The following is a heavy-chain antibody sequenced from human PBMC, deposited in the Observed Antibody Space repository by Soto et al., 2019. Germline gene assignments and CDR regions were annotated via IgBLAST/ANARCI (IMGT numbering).Heavy chain of an antibody. Sequence: QVQLVESGGGVVQPGRSLRLSCAASGFTFSSYGMHWVRQAPGKGLEWVAVISYDGSNKYYADSVKGRFTISRDNSKTTLYLQMNSLRPEDTVVFYCATTDYDYVWGSYRYGDFDYWGQGTLVTVSS. V-gene: IGHV3-30*03. D-gene: IGHD3-16*02. J-gene: IGHJ4*02. CDR2: ISYDGSNK. CDR1: GFTFSSYG. CDR3: ATTDYDYVWGSYRYGDFDY.